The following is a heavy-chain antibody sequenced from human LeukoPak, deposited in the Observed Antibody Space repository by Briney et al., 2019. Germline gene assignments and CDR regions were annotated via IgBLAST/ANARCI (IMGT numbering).Heavy chain of an antibody. V-gene: IGHV3-23*01. J-gene: IGHJ4*02. D-gene: IGHD3-10*01. CDR1: GFTFNDYG. CDR2: ISGTGSYT. CDR3: AREGVVHGSGSYYPFDY. Sequence: GGSLRLSCAASGFTFNDYGMSWVRQAPGKGLEWVSGISGTGSYTYYADSVKGRFTISRDDSKNMLYLQMNSLRAEDTAVYYCAREGVVHGSGSYYPFDYWGQGILVTVSS.